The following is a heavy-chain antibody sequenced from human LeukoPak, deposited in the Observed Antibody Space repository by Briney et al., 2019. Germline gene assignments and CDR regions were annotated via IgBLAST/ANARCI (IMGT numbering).Heavy chain of an antibody. CDR2: ISSSGSTI. D-gene: IGHD3-10*01. CDR3: TRFGDYGEY. V-gene: IGHV3-11*01. Sequence: GGSLRLSCAASGFTFSDYYMSWIRQAPGKGLEWVSYISSSGSTIYYADSVKGRFTISRDNSKNTVYLQMNSLRAEDSALYYCTRFGDYGEYWGQGTLVTVSS. CDR1: GFTFSDYY. J-gene: IGHJ4*02.